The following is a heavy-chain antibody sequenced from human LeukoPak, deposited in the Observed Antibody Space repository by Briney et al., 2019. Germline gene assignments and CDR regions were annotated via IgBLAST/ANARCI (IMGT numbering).Heavy chain of an antibody. CDR2: INFVGST. J-gene: IGHJ3*01. CDR3: ARRFRTGGNIHHDAYDV. CDR1: GGSINANC. D-gene: IGHD1-14*01. Sequence: PSATLSLTCSVSGGSINANCWGWIRQPPGKGRDWIGHINFVGSTTSSPSLMSRVSKSVVSPKNRFSLELTSVTAADTAVYYCARRFRTGGNIHHDAYDVWGQGTVVTVSS. V-gene: IGHV4-59*08.